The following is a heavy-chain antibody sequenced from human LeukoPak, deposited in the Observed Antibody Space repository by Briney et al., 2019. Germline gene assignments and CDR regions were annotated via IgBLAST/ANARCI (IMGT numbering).Heavy chain of an antibody. CDR3: ARVSVEMATITTPAYDY. Sequence: SVKVSCKASGGTFSSYAISWVRQAPGQGLEWMGRIIPILGIANYAQKFQGRVTITADKSTSTAYMELSSLRSEDTAVYYCARVSVEMATITTPAYDYWGQGTLVTVSS. D-gene: IGHD5-24*01. CDR2: IIPILGIA. J-gene: IGHJ4*02. V-gene: IGHV1-69*04. CDR1: GGTFSSYA.